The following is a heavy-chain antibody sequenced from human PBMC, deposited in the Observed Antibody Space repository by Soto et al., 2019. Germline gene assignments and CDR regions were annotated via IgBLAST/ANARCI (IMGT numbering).Heavy chain of an antibody. J-gene: IGHJ4*02. CDR3: TKGASASSNNLFDY. V-gene: IGHV3-9*01. Sequence: PRLSCAASGFTFDDYAMHWVRQAPGKGLEWVAGIRWNSGSIDYADSVKGRFTISRDNAKNSLYLQMNSLRPEDTAFYYCTKGASASSNNLFDYWGQGTLVTVSS. CDR2: IRWNSGSI. CDR1: GFTFDDYA. D-gene: IGHD3-10*01.